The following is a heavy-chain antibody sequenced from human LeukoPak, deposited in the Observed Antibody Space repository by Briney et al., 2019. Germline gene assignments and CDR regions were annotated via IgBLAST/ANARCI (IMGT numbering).Heavy chain of an antibody. CDR3: ARVVPAAIGYYQH. D-gene: IGHD2-2*02. J-gene: IGHJ1*01. CDR1: GGSISSSSYY. V-gene: IGHV4-39*01. Sequence: SETLSLTCTVSGGSISSSSYYWGWIRQPPGKGLEWIGSIYYSGSTYYNPSLKSRVTISVDTSKNQFSLKLSSVTAADTAVYYCARVVPAAIGYYQHWGQGTLVTVSS. CDR2: IYYSGST.